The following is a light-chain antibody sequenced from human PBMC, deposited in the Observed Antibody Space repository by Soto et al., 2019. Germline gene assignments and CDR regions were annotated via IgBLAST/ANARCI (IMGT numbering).Light chain of an antibody. CDR1: QSVNDI. CDR3: QQRSKWPLT. J-gene: IGKJ4*01. V-gene: IGKV3-11*01. CDR2: DAS. Sequence: EIVLTQSPVTLSLSPGERATLSCRASQSVNDILAWYQQKPGQAPRLLIYDASNSATGIPARFSGSGSGTDFTLTSSGLEPEDCAVYYCQQRSKWPLTFGGGTKVEIK.